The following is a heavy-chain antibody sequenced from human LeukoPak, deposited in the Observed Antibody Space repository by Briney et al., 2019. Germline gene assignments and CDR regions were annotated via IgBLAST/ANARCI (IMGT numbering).Heavy chain of an antibody. Sequence: SETLSLTCTVSGGSISSYYWSWIRQPPGKGLEWIGYIYYSGSTNYNPSLKSRVTISVDTSKNQFSLKLSSVTAADTAVYYCAGRREWAYYDILTGYPPIDYWGQGTLVTVSS. D-gene: IGHD3-9*01. CDR2: IYYSGST. V-gene: IGHV4-59*01. CDR3: AGRREWAYYDILTGYPPIDY. CDR1: GGSISSYY. J-gene: IGHJ4*02.